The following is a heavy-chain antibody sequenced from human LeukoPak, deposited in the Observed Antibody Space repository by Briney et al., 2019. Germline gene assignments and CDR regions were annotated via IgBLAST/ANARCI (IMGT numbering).Heavy chain of an antibody. J-gene: IGHJ4*02. CDR2: IYYSGST. V-gene: IGHV4-59*01. Sequence: SQTLSPTCTVSGGSISTYYWSWIRQPPGKGLEWIGYIYYSGSTNYNPSLKSRVTISVDTSKNQFSLKLSSVTAADTAVYYCARPAGYNYWYYFDYWGQGTLVTVSS. CDR1: GGSISTYY. CDR3: ARPAGYNYWYYFDY. D-gene: IGHD5-24*01.